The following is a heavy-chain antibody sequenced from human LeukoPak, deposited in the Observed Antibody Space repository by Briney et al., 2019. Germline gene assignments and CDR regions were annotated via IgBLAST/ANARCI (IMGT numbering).Heavy chain of an antibody. D-gene: IGHD1-26*01. J-gene: IGHJ6*03. Sequence: GGSLRLSCAVCGFTYSVYGTHWARQAPGKGLEWVALIRKDGSNRHYADSVKGRFTISRDNAKNTDYLQMNSLTTEDTALYYCAEVGVRPTVCDPYYMDVWGKGTTVIVSS. CDR2: IRKDGSNR. CDR1: GFTYSVYG. V-gene: IGHV3-30*02. CDR3: AEVGVRPTVCDPYYMDV.